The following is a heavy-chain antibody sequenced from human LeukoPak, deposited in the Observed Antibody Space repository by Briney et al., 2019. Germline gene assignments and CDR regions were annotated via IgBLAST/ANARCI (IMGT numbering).Heavy chain of an antibody. CDR3: ARAPVTSCSGVLCYPFDY. D-gene: IGHD2-15*01. CDR2: ISGSGGST. J-gene: IGHJ4*02. Sequence: PGGSLRLSCTASGFTFGSYAMSWVRQAPGKGLEWVSAISGSGGSTYYADSVKGRFKISRDNSKNTLYLQMNSLRAEDAAVYYCARAPVTSCSGVLCYPFDYWGQGTLVTVSS. V-gene: IGHV3-23*01. CDR1: GFTFGSYA.